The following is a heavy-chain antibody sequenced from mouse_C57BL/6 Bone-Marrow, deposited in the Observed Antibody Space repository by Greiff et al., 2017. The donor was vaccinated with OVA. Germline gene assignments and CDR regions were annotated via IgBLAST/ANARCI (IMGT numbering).Heavy chain of an antibody. Sequence: QVQLKQPGAELVRPGTSVKLSCKASGYTFTSYWIHWVKQRPGQGLEWIGVIDPSDSYTNYNQKFKGKATLTVDTSSSTAYMQLSSLTSEDSAVYYCARRGSYAFDYWGQGTTLTVSS. D-gene: IGHD1-1*02. CDR3: ARRGSYAFDY. CDR1: GYTFTSYW. V-gene: IGHV1-59*01. CDR2: IDPSDSYT. J-gene: IGHJ2*01.